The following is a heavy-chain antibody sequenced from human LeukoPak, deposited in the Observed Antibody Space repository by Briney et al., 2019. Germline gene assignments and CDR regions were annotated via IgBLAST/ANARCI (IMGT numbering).Heavy chain of an antibody. V-gene: IGHV1-24*01. CDR2: FDPEDGET. J-gene: IGHJ6*02. CDR3: ATGPSMVRGPKGICYYYGMDV. D-gene: IGHD3-10*01. CDR1: GYTLTELS. Sequence: ASVKVSCKVSGYTLTELSMHWVRQAPGKGLEWMGGFDPEDGETIYAQKFQGRVTMTEDTSTDTAYMELSSLRSEDTAVYYCATGPSMVRGPKGICYYYGMDVWGQGTTVTVSS.